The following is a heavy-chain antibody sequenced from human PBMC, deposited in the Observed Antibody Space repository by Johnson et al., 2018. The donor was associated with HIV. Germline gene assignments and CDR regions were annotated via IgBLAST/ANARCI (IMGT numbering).Heavy chain of an antibody. D-gene: IGHD1-26*01. CDR1: GFTVSSNY. Sequence: VQLVESGGGVVQPGGSLRLSCAASGFTVSSNYMSWVRQAPGKGLEWVSFLYDRVTTYYADSLKGRLTISSDNSKNTLYLQMNSLRAEDTAVYYCAKGRLVGATTYDAFDIWGQGTMVTVSS. CDR2: LYDRVTT. CDR3: AKGRLVGATTYDAFDI. J-gene: IGHJ3*02. V-gene: IGHV3-66*02.